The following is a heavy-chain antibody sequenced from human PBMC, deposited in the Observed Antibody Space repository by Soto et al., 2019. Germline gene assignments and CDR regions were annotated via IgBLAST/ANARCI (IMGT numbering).Heavy chain of an antibody. J-gene: IGHJ4*02. V-gene: IGHV1-69*01. CDR2: VIHIFGTA. Sequence: QVQLVQSGAEVKKPGSSVKVSCKASGGTFSSYSINWVRQTPGQGLEWMGEVIHIFGTASYAQKFQGRVTITADESTSIAYMELSSLRSEDTAVYYCARDGGRHSGGIDYWGQGSLVTVSS. D-gene: IGHD1-26*01. CDR1: GGTFSSYS. CDR3: ARDGGRHSGGIDY.